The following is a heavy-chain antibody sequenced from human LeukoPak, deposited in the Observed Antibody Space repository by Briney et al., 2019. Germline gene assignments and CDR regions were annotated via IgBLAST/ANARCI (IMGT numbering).Heavy chain of an antibody. V-gene: IGHV1-46*01. J-gene: IGHJ6*02. CDR1: GYTFTSYY. Sequence: APVKVSCKASGYTFTSYYMHWVRQAPGQGLEWMGIINPSGGSTSYAQKFQGRVTMTRDTSTSTVYMELSSLRSEDTAVYYCARESSGNYYGMDVWGQGTTVTVSS. CDR2: INPSGGST. CDR3: ARESSGNYYGMDV. D-gene: IGHD3-10*01.